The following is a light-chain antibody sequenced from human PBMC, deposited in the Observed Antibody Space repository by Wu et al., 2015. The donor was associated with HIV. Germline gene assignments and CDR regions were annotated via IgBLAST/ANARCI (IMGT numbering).Light chain of an antibody. CDR3: QQLNSYPLAVT. CDR2: AAS. Sequence: IQLTQSPSSLSASVGDRVTITCRASQGISSYLAWYQQKPGKAPKLLIYAASTLQSGVPSRFSGSGSGTDFTLTISSLQPEDFATYYCQQLNSYPLAVTFGGGTKVE. CDR1: QGISSY. J-gene: IGKJ4*01. V-gene: IGKV1-9*01.